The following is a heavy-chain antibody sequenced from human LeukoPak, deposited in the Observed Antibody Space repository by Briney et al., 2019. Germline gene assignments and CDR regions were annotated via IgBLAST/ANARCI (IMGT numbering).Heavy chain of an antibody. D-gene: IGHD3-3*01. CDR1: GYTFTSYG. CDR2: ISAYNGNT. Sequence: ASVKVSCKASGYTFTSYGISWMRQAPGQGLEWMGWISAYNGNTNYAQKLQGRVTMTTETSTSTAYMELRSPRCDDTAVYYRARDLHFGVVPDLYWGQGTLVTVSS. J-gene: IGHJ4*02. CDR3: ARDLHFGVVPDLY. V-gene: IGHV1-18*01.